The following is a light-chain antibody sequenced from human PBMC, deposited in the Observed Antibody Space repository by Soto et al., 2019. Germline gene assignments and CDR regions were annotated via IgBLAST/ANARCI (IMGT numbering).Light chain of an antibody. J-gene: IGLJ1*01. CDR3: SLYISASTYV. CDR2: EVS. V-gene: IGLV2-18*01. Sequence: QSVLTQPPSASGSPGQSVTISCTGTSSDVGSYNRVSWYQQPPGTAPKLMIYEVSNRPSGVPDRFSGSKSGNTASLTISGLQAEDEADYYCSLYISASTYVFGTGTKVTVL. CDR1: SSDVGSYNR.